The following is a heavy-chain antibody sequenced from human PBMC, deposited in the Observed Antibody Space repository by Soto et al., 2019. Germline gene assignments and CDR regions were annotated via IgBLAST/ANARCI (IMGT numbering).Heavy chain of an antibody. Sequence: PGESLKISFKGSGYSVTSYWIGLVRQMHGKGLEWMGIIYPGDSDTRYSPSFQGQVTISADKSISTAYLQWSSLKASDTAMYYCARNGIQERAFDIWRQGTMVTVSS. CDR2: IYPGDSDT. CDR1: GYSVTSYW. V-gene: IGHV5-51*01. CDR3: ARNGIQERAFDI. D-gene: IGHD5-18*01. J-gene: IGHJ3*02.